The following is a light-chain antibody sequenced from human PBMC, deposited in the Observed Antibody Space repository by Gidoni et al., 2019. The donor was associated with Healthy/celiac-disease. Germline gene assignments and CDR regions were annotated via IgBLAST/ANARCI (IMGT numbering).Light chain of an antibody. CDR1: QSVSSY. Sequence: EIVLTQSPATLSLSPGERATISCRASQSVSSYLAWYQQKPGQAPRPLSYCAANRATGSPAMLSGSGSGTVFTLTIRSLGAEECAGYYCQQRSNWPPLTFGGGTKVEIK. CDR3: QQRSNWPPLT. V-gene: IGKV3-11*01. CDR2: CAA. J-gene: IGKJ4*01.